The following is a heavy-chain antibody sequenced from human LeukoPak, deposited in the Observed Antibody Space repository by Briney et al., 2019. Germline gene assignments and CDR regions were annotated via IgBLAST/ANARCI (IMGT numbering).Heavy chain of an antibody. Sequence: PSETLSLTCTVSGGSISSSSYYWGWIRQPPGKGLEWIGSIYCSGSTYYNPSLKSRVTISVDTSKNQFSLKLSSVTAADTAVYYCARTYYDILTGYSNWFDPWGQGTLVTVSS. D-gene: IGHD3-9*01. CDR2: IYCSGST. CDR3: ARTYYDILTGYSNWFDP. V-gene: IGHV4-39*01. J-gene: IGHJ5*02. CDR1: GGSISSSSYY.